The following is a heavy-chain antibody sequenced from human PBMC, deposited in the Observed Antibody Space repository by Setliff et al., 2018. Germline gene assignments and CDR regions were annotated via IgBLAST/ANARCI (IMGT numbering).Heavy chain of an antibody. CDR1: GFPFSIYS. CDR2: ISDSSFHI. J-gene: IGHJ3*02. Sequence: KPGGSLRLSCAASGFPFSIYSMHWVRQAPGKGLEWVSSISDSSFHIYYRDSVKGRFTISRDNARNSLYLQMNSLRADDTAVYYCARSAANGGHDPFDIWGQGTMVTVSS. V-gene: IGHV3-21*01. D-gene: IGHD6-25*01. CDR3: ARSAANGGHDPFDI.